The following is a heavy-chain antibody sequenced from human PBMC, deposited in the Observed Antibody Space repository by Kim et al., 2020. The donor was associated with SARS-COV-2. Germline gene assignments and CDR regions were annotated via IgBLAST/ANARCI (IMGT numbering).Heavy chain of an antibody. D-gene: IGHD2-8*01. Sequence: GGSLRLSCAASGFTFSSNDMSWVRQAPGKGLEWVSVIYSGGSTYYDAASVKGRTIISGNNTNTMQFQQINIMAEDAAVVYYSAGELAGGVSDDLVPGT. J-gene: IGHJ4*02. V-gene: IGHV3-23*03. CDR3: AGELAGGVSDD. CDR1: GFTFSSND. CDR2: IYSGGST.